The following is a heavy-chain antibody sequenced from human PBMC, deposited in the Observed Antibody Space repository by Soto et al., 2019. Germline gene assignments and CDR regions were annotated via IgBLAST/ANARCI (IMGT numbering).Heavy chain of an antibody. V-gene: IGHV1-18*01. Sequence: VQLVQSGAEVKKPGASVKVSCKASGYTFTSYGISWVRQAPGQGLEWMGWISDYNGNTNYAQKLQGRVTMTTDTSTRTAYMELRSLRSDDTAVYYCARWSHGGYSDYYYGMDVWGQGTTVTVSS. CDR1: GYTFTSYG. CDR3: ARWSHGGYSDYYYGMDV. D-gene: IGHD2-21*02. CDR2: ISDYNGNT. J-gene: IGHJ6*02.